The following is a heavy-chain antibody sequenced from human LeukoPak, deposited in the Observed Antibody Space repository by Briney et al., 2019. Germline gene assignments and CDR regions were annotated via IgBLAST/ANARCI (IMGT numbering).Heavy chain of an antibody. V-gene: IGHV4-30-4*01. CDR2: IYYSGST. CDR3: ARDYYDSNSLDY. CDR1: GGSISSGDYY. Sequence: SETLSLTCTVSGGSISSGDYYWSWIRQPPGKGLEWIGYIYYSGSTYYNPSLKSRVTISVDTSKNQFSLKLSSVTAADTAVYYCARDYYDSNSLDYWGQGTLVTVSS. D-gene: IGHD3-22*01. J-gene: IGHJ4*02.